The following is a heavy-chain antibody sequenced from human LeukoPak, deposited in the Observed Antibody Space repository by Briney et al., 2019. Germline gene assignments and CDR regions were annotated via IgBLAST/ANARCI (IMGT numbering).Heavy chain of an antibody. V-gene: IGHV3-21*01. D-gene: IGHD2-2*01. CDR2: ISSSSSYI. J-gene: IGHJ4*02. Sequence: GGSLRLSCAASGFTFSSYSMNWVRQAPGKGLEWVSSISSSSSYIYYADSVKGRFTISRDNAKNSLYLQMNSLRAEDTAVYYCAGGSRGSGPTDYWGQGTLVTVSS. CDR3: AGGSRGSGPTDY. CDR1: GFTFSSYS.